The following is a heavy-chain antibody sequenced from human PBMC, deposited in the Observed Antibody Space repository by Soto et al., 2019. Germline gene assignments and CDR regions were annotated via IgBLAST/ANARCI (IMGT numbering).Heavy chain of an antibody. J-gene: IGHJ4*02. Sequence: GGSLRLSCVASGITFGSRAMSWVRQAPGEGLEWVGRIKSYTNGGTTDYAAPVKGRFAISRDDSKNTLYLQMNSLKTEDAGVYYCTTDDPINKYWGQGTLVTVSS. CDR2: IKSYTNGGTT. V-gene: IGHV3-15*01. CDR3: TTDDPINKY. CDR1: GITFGSRA.